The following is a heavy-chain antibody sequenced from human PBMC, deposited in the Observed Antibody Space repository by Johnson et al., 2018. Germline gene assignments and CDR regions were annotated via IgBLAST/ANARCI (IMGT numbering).Heavy chain of an antibody. CDR3: TRDHRGGTTASGGMDV. D-gene: IGHD3-10*01. V-gene: IGHV3-7*01. CDR2: INQDGGEE. Sequence: VQLVQSGGGLVQPGGSLRLSCAASGFTFTTYWMTWVRQAPGKGPEWVANINQDGGEEYYVDSVTGRFTISRDNANNSLYLQMDSLGAEDTAVYYCTRDHRGGTTASGGMDVWGQGTTVTISS. J-gene: IGHJ6*02. CDR1: GFTFTTYW.